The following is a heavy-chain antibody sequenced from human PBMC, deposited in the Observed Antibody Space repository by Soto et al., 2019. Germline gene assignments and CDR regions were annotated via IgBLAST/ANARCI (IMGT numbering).Heavy chain of an antibody. CDR1: GFTFSSYT. J-gene: IGHJ4*02. V-gene: IGHV3-23*01. Sequence: EAQLLESGGGLVQPGGSLSLSSAASGFTFSSYTMSWVRQGPGKGLEWVSGISSSGGSTVYADSVKGRFTISRDNFKNTLYLQMNSLRAEDTAVYYCAKGWGDYWGQGTPVTVSS. CDR3: AKGWGDY. CDR2: ISSSGGST. D-gene: IGHD7-27*01.